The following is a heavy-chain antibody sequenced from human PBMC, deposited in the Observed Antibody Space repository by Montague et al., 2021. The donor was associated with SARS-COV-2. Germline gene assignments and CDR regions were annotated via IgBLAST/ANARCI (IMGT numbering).Heavy chain of an antibody. CDR3: ARHSGGSEVAGLDY. D-gene: IGHD6-19*01. CDR1: GNSLSNSRYF. CDR2: FYFGGKF. V-gene: IGHV4-39*01. Sequence: SETLSLTCSVSGNSLSNSRYFWGWICQPPRKGLEWIGSFYFGGKFLYNSSLESRVTISVDTSKNRFSLQLSSVTASDTAVYYCARHSGGSEVAGLDYWGQGILVTVSS. J-gene: IGHJ4*02.